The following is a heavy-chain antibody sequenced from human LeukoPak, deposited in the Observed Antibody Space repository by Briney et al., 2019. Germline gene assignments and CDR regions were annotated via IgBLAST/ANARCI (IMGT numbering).Heavy chain of an antibody. J-gene: IGHJ4*02. CDR2: ISNNGGYT. CDR1: GFTFSSSA. V-gene: IGHV3-23*01. Sequence: GGSLRLSCAASGFTFSSSAMSWVRQAPGKGLEWVSAISNNGGYTYYADSVQGRFTISRDNSKSALCLQMNSLRAEDTAVYYCAKQLGYCSDGSCYFPYWGQGTLVTVSS. D-gene: IGHD2-15*01. CDR3: AKQLGYCSDGSCYFPY.